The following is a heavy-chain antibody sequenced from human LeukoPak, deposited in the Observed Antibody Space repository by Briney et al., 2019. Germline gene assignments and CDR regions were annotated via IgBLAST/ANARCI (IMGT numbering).Heavy chain of an antibody. D-gene: IGHD2-21*02. CDR2: IYYSGST. CDR3: ARDVRQLAYCGGDCYGGPYFDY. J-gene: IGHJ4*02. Sequence: SETLSLTCTVSGGSISSSSYYWGWIRQPPGKGLEWIGSIYYSGSTYYNPSLKSRVTISVDTSKNQFSLKLSSVTAADTAVYYCARDVRQLAYCGGDCYGGPYFDYWGQGTLVTVSS. CDR1: GGSISSSSYY. V-gene: IGHV4-39*07.